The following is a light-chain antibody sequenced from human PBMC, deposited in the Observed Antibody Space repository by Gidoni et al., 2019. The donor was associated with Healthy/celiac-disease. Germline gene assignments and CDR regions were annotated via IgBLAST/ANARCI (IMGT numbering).Light chain of an antibody. CDR3: HQYYSYSCS. CDR2: AAS. V-gene: IGKV1-8*01. CDR1: HGISSY. Sequence: AIRMPNSTSSFSASTGDRVTITCRARHGISSYLAWYQQKPGKAPKLLIYAASTLQSGVPSRFSGSAAGTDFTLTISCLQSEDFATYFCHQYYSYSCSFGQWTKLELK. J-gene: IGKJ2*04.